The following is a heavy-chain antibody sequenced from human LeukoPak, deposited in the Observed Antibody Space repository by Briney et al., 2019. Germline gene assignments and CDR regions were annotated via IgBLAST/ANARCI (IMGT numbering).Heavy chain of an antibody. D-gene: IGHD2-2*01. CDR1: GFTFSSYG. J-gene: IGHJ4*02. Sequence: GGSLRLSCAASGFTFSSYGMHWVREAPGKGMEWVAVIWYDGSNKYYADSVKGRFTISRDNSKNTLYLQMNSLRAEDTAVYYCARVTSLGYCSSTSCPFDYWGQGTLVTVSS. CDR2: IWYDGSNK. CDR3: ARVTSLGYCSSTSCPFDY. V-gene: IGHV3-33*01.